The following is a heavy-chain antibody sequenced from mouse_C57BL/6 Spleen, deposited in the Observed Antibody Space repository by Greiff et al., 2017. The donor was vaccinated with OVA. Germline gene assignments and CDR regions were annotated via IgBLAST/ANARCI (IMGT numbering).Heavy chain of an antibody. CDR1: GYSITSGYD. J-gene: IGHJ1*03. D-gene: IGHD1-1*01. CDR2: ISYSGST. Sequence: ESGPGMVKPSQSLSLTCTVTGYSITSGYDWHWIRHFPGNKLEWMGYISYSGSTNYNPSLKSRISITHDTSKNHFFLKLNSVTTEDTATYYCARESHYYGSSLGYFDVWGTGTTVTVSS. CDR3: ARESHYYGSSLGYFDV. V-gene: IGHV3-1*01.